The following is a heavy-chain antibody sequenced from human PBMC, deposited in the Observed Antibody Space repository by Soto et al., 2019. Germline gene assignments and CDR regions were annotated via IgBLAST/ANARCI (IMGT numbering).Heavy chain of an antibody. CDR2: IKSKTDGGTT. D-gene: IGHD5-12*01. CDR3: TPHKVATIAYYYYGMDV. CDR1: GFTFSNAW. J-gene: IGHJ6*02. V-gene: IGHV3-15*07. Sequence: EVQLVESGGGLVKPGGSLRLSCAASGFTFSNAWMNWVRQAPGKGLEWVGRIKSKTDGGTTDYAAPVKGRFTISRDDSKNTLYLQMNSLKTEDTAVYYCTPHKVATIAYYYYGMDVWGQGTTVTVSS.